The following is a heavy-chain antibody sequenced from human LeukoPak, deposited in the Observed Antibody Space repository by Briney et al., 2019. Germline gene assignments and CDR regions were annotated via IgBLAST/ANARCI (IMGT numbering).Heavy chain of an antibody. CDR1: GGSISSYY. V-gene: IGHV4-59*08. CDR2: IYYSGST. Sequence: SETLSLTCTVSGGSISSYYWSWIRQPPGKGLEWIGYIYYSGSTNYNPSLESRVTISVDTSKNQFSLKLSSVTTADTAVYYCARHGGYSSSWYLDYRGQGTLVTVSS. CDR3: ARHGGYSSSWYLDY. D-gene: IGHD6-13*01. J-gene: IGHJ4*02.